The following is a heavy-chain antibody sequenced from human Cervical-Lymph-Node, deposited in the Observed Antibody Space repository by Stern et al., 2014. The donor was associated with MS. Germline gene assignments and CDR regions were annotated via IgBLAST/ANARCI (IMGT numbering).Heavy chain of an antibody. J-gene: IGHJ3*02. D-gene: IGHD2-15*01. CDR3: ARGLLGSENAFDI. V-gene: IGHV1-18*01. Sequence: QVQLVDSGASVKPPGASVQVSCKASGYTFTSYGISWVLPAPGQGLEWMGWLSAYNGNTNDAQKLQGRVTMTTDKSTSTAYMELRSLRSDDTAVYYCARGLLGSENAFDIWGQGTMVTVSS. CDR1: GYTFTSYG. CDR2: LSAYNGNT.